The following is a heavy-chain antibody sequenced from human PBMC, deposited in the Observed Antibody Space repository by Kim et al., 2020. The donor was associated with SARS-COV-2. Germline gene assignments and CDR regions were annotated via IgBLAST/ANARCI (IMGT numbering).Heavy chain of an antibody. CDR1: GYTFTSYG. Sequence: ASVKVSCKASGYTFTSYGISWVRQAPGQGLEWMGWISAYNGNTNYAQKLQGRVTMTTDTSTSTAYMELRSLRSDDTAVYYCARDPDCSSTSCYFQHWGRGTLVTVSS. D-gene: IGHD2-2*01. J-gene: IGHJ1*01. V-gene: IGHV1-18*04. CDR2: ISAYNGNT. CDR3: ARDPDCSSTSCYFQH.